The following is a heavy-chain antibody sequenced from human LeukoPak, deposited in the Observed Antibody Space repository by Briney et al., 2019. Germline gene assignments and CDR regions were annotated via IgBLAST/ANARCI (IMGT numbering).Heavy chain of an antibody. J-gene: IGHJ5*02. V-gene: IGHV4-39*07. CDR3: ARGYQVGATTYWFDP. CDR1: GGSISSSSYY. D-gene: IGHD1-26*01. Sequence: KPSETLSLTCTVSGGSISSSSYYWGWIRQPPGKGLEWIGSIYYSGSTYYNPSLKSRVTISVDTSKNQFFLKLSSVTAADTAVYYCARGYQVGATTYWFDPWGQGTLVTVSS. CDR2: IYYSGST.